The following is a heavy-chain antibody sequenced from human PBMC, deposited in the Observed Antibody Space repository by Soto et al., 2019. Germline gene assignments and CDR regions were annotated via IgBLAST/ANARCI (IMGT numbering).Heavy chain of an antibody. J-gene: IGHJ4*02. CDR3: TRDLGVITMKEE. CDR1: GFKFCDYF. CDR2: IRSEAYGGTT. D-gene: IGHD3-22*01. V-gene: IGHV3-49*03. Sequence: GGPLRRSCTASGFKFCDYFMSWFRQAPGKGLEWVGFIRSEAYGGTTEYAASVKGRFTISRDDSKSIAYLQMNSLKTEDTAVYYCTRDLGVITMKEEWGQGT.